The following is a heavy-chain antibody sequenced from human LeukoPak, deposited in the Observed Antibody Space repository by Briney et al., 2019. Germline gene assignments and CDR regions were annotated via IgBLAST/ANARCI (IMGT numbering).Heavy chain of an antibody. Sequence: SVKVPCKASGGTFSSNVISWVRQAPGQGLEWMGRIIPIIGTPDYAQKFQGRVTITADKSTNTAYMELTSLKSDDTAVYYCARAGGSSWFVSLYYWGQGTLVTVSS. J-gene: IGHJ4*02. CDR2: IIPIIGTP. V-gene: IGHV1-69*04. CDR1: GGTFSSNV. CDR3: ARAGGSSWFVSLYY. D-gene: IGHD6-13*01.